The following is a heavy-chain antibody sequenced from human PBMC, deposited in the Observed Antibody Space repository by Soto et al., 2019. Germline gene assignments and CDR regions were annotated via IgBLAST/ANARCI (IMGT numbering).Heavy chain of an antibody. CDR3: ARAGPSSTVYALILHWFDP. CDR2: ISAYNGNT. J-gene: IGHJ5*02. V-gene: IGHV1-18*04. CDR1: GYTFSDYA. Sequence: QVQLVQSGAEVKKPGASVKVSCKASGYTFSDYAITWVRQAPGQGLEWMGWISAYNGNTKYAQKFQGRVTMTTDTSTNTAHMELRSLGSDDTAVYYCARAGPSSTVYALILHWFDPWCQGTLVTVSS. D-gene: IGHD2-8*01.